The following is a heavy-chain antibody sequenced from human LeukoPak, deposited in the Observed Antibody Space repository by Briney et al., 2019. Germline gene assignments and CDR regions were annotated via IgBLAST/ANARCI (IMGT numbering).Heavy chain of an antibody. J-gene: IGHJ6*02. CDR1: GFTFSSYV. CDR2: ISYDGSNK. Sequence: GGSLRLSCAASGFTFSSYVMHWVRQAPGKGLEWVAVISYDGSNKYYADSVKGRFTISRDNSKNTLYLQMNSLRAEDTAVYYCATLGGIAADYYYGMDVWGQGTTVTVSS. D-gene: IGHD6-13*01. V-gene: IGHV3-30*03. CDR3: ATLGGIAADYYYGMDV.